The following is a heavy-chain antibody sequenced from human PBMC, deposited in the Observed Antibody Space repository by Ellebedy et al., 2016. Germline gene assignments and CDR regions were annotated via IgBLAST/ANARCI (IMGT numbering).Heavy chain of an antibody. CDR3: ARIMTTVTTSWFDP. CDR1: GYTFTSYG. V-gene: IGHV1-18*01. D-gene: IGHD4-17*01. J-gene: IGHJ5*02. Sequence: ASVKVSXXASGYTFTSYGISWVRQAPGQGLEWMGWISAYNGNTNYAQKLQGRVTMTTDTSTSTAYMELRSLRSDDTAVYYCARIMTTVTTSWFDPWGQGTLVTVSS. CDR2: ISAYNGNT.